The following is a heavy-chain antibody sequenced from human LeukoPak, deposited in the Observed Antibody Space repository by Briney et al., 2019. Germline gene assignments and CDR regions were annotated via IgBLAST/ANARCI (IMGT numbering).Heavy chain of an antibody. CDR3: ARAASDSSGYYSNADAFDI. D-gene: IGHD3-22*01. V-gene: IGHV4-4*07. CDR1: GGSISSYY. CDR2: IYTSGST. Sequence: SETLSLTCTVSGGSISSYYWSWIRQPAGKGLEWIGRIYTSGSTNYNPSLKSRVTMSVDTSKNQFSLKLSSVTVADTAVYYCARAASDSSGYYSNADAFDIWGQGTMVTVSS. J-gene: IGHJ3*02.